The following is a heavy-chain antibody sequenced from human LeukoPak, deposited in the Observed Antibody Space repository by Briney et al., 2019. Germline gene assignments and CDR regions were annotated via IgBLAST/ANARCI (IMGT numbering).Heavy chain of an antibody. CDR2: IWYDGSHK. CDR3: ARDMRMAVAGPDF. J-gene: IGHJ4*02. Sequence: PGGSLRLSCAASGFTFSSYGMHWVRQAPGKGLEWVAVIWYDGSHKYYADSVKGRYTISRDNFKNTLYLQMNSLRAEDTAVYYCARDMRMAVAGPDFWGQGTLVTVSS. CDR1: GFTFSSYG. D-gene: IGHD6-13*01. V-gene: IGHV3-33*01.